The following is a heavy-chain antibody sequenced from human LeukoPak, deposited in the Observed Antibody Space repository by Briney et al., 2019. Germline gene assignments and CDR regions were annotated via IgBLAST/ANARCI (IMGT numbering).Heavy chain of an antibody. D-gene: IGHD2-15*01. CDR1: GFTVSSNY. J-gene: IGHJ3*02. V-gene: IGHV3-53*01. CDR3: ARDYCSGGSCYGGAFDI. Sequence: PGGSLRLSCAASGFTVSSNYMSWVRQAPGKGLEWVSVIYSGGSTYYADSVKGRFTISRDNSKNTLYLQMNSLRAEDTAVYYCARDYCSGGSCYGGAFDIWGQGTMVTVSS. CDR2: IYSGGST.